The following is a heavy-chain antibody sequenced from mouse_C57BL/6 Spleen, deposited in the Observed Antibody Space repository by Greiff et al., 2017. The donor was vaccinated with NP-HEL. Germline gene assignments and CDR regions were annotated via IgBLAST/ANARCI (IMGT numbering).Heavy chain of an antibody. CDR1: GYTFTSYW. CDR2: IHPNSGST. D-gene: IGHD2-3*01. Sequence: QVQLQQPGAELVKPGASVKLSCKASGYTFTSYWMHWVKQRPGQGLEWIGMIHPNSGSTNYNEKFKSKATLTVDKSSSTAYMQLSSLTSEDSAVYYCARDGYYVCAMDYWGQGTSVTVSS. CDR3: ARDGYYVCAMDY. J-gene: IGHJ4*01. V-gene: IGHV1-64*01.